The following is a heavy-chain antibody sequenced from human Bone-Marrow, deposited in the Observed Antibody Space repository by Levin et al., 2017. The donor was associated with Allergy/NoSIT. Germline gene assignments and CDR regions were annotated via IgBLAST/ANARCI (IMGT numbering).Heavy chain of an antibody. J-gene: IGHJ5*02. Sequence: SETLSLTCTVSGGSISSGGYYWSWIRQHPGKGLEWIGYIYYSGSTYYNPSLKSRVTISVDTSKNQFSLKLSSVTAADTAVYYCARVLRYRIAVAGTVSWWFDPWGQGTLVTVSS. V-gene: IGHV4-31*03. CDR1: GGSISSGGYY. D-gene: IGHD6-19*01. CDR3: ARVLRYRIAVAGTVSWWFDP. CDR2: IYYSGST.